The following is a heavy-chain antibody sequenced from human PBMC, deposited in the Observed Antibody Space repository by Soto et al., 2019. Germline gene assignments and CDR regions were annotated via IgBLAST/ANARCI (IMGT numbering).Heavy chain of an antibody. J-gene: IGHJ6*02. Sequence: QVQLQQWGAGLLKPSETLSLTCAVYGGSFSGYYWSWIRQPPGEGLEWIGEINHSGSTNYNPSLNSRVTISVDTSKNQFSLTLSSVTAADTAVYYCARVTGRYYYGMDVWGQGTTVTVSS. CDR2: INHSGST. CDR1: GGSFSGYY. CDR3: ARVTGRYYYGMDV. V-gene: IGHV4-34*01.